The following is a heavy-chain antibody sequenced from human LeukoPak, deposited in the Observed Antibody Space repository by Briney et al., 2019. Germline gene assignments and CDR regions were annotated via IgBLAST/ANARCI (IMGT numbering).Heavy chain of an antibody. D-gene: IGHD2-21*01. CDR2: ISGSGGST. CDR3: AKVMSILWWYES. J-gene: IGHJ4*02. CDR1: GFTFSSYA. Sequence: GGSLRLSCAASGFTFSSYAMSWVRQAPGKGLEWVSAISGSGGSTYHADSVKGRFIISRDNSKNTLSLQMNSLRAEDTAVYYCAKVMSILWWYESWGQGTLVTVSS. V-gene: IGHV3-23*01.